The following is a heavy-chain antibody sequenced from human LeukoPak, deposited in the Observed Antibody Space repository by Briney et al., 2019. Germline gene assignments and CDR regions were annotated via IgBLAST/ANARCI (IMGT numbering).Heavy chain of an antibody. J-gene: IGHJ6*03. D-gene: IGHD3-10*01. Sequence: ASVKVSCKASGNTFTNYGLSWVRQAPGQGLEWMGVISPSGGSTTYAQKCQGRVTMTRDMSTSTVYMELSSLRSEDTAVYYCARRLRYGSGSYYDSYYYMDVWGKGTTVTVSS. CDR3: ARRLRYGSGSYYDSYYYMDV. CDR2: ISPSGGST. CDR1: GNTFTNYG. V-gene: IGHV1-46*01.